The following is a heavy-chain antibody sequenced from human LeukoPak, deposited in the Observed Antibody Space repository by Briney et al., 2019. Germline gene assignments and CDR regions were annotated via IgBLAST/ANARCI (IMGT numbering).Heavy chain of an antibody. D-gene: IGHD3-10*01. J-gene: IGHJ4*02. CDR2: IYYSGST. CDR3: ASSEEVKTAQLLWFGELLPNY. CDR1: GGSISSYY. Sequence: MPSETLSLTCTVSGGSISSYYWSWIRQPPGKGLEWIGYIYYSGSTNYNPSLKSRVTISVDTSKNQFSLKLSSVTAADTAVYYCASSEEVKTAQLLWFGELLPNYWGQGTLVTVSS. V-gene: IGHV4-59*01.